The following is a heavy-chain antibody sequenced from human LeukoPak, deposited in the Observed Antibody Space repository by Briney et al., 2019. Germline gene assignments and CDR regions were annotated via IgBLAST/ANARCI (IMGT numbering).Heavy chain of an antibody. CDR2: ISSSSKYI. V-gene: IGHV3-21*01. J-gene: IGHJ6*03. CDR3: AREMDLWSDSDSYYYYFMDV. D-gene: IGHD3-3*01. CDR1: GFRFDAYS. Sequence: GGSLRLSCLASGFRFDAYSMSWVRQAPGKGLEWVSSISSSSKYIFYAESVRGRFTISRDNAKNSLYLQMNSLRAEDTAVYYCAREMDLWSDSDSYYYYFMDVWGKGTTVTVSS.